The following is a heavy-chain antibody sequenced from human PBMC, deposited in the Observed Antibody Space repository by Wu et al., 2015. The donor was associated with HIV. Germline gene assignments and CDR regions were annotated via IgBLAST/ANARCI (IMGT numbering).Heavy chain of an antibody. CDR3: ARNTASVATSLYSLGV. V-gene: IGHV1-69*05. CDR2: INPLFGTT. Sequence: QAQPVQFGSEVKKPGSSVKVTCKASGDGLTSYAVSWVRQAPGQGLEWMGGINPLFGTTKYAQKFQGRVTLTTDEAKTVVYMELSSLRPEDTAVYYCARNTASVATSLYSLGVWGQGTTVTVSS. D-gene: IGHD6-19*01. CDR1: GDGLTSYA. J-gene: IGHJ6*02.